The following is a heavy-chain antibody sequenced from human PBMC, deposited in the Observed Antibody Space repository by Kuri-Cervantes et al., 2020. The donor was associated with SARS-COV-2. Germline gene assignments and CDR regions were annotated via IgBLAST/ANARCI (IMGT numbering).Heavy chain of an antibody. D-gene: IGHD2-21*01. CDR3: ARGVTGVEHTVVLIATYYYHYYLDV. J-gene: IGHJ6*03. CDR2: INHNGNT. CDR1: GGTFSNYD. Sequence: SEILSLTCAGQGGTFSNYDWTWVRQSPGKGLEWIGEINHNGNTNYNPSLKSRVTISVDTSKNQFSLKLSSVTAADAAVYYCARGVTGVEHTVVLIATYYYHYYLDVWGKGTTVTVSS. V-gene: IGHV4-34*01.